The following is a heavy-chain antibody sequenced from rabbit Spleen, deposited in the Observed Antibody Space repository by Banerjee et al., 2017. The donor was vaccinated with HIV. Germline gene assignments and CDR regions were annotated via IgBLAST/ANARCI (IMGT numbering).Heavy chain of an antibody. J-gene: IGHJ3*01. CDR1: GFSFTNKAV. D-gene: IGHD6-1*01. V-gene: IGHV1S45*01. CDR2: INAVTGKA. Sequence: QEQLVESGGGLVRPEGSLKLSCTASGFSFTNKAVMCWVRQAPGKGLQWIACINAVTGKAAYASWAKGRFTISKTSSTTVTLQMTSLTAADTATYFCARDSYGGVSGYGYAIGARLDLWGQGTLVTVS. CDR3: ARDSYGGVSGYGYAIGARLDL.